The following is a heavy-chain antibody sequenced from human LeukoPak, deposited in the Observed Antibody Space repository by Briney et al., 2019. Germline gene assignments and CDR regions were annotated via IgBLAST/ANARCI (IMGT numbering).Heavy chain of an antibody. V-gene: IGHV1-18*01. J-gene: IGHJ6*02. Sequence: GASVKVSCKASGYTFTSYGISWVRQAPGQGLEWMGWISAYNGNTNYAQKLQGRVTMTTDTSTSTAYMELRSLRSDDTAVYYCARDGDGSSWYYYCYGMDVWGQGTTVTVSS. D-gene: IGHD6-13*01. CDR2: ISAYNGNT. CDR1: GYTFTSYG. CDR3: ARDGDGSSWYYYCYGMDV.